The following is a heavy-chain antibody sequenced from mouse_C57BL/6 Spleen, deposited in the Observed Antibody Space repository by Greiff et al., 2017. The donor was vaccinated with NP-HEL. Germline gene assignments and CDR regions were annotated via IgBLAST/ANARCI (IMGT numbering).Heavy chain of an antibody. J-gene: IGHJ4*01. V-gene: IGHV1-19*01. CDR1: GYTFTDYY. Sequence: EVKLMESGPVLVKPGASVKMSCKASGYTFTDYYMNWVKQSHGKSLEWIGVINPYNGGTSYNQKFKGKATLTVDKSSSTAYMELNSLTSEDSAVYYCARCGGYDDAMDYWGQGTSVTVSS. CDR3: ARCGGYDDAMDY. CDR2: INPYNGGT. D-gene: IGHD2-2*01.